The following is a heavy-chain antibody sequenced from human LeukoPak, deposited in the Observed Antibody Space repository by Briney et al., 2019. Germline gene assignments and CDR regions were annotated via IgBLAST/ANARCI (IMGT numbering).Heavy chain of an antibody. Sequence: GGSPRLSCAASGFTFSSYWMSWVRQAPGKGLEWVANIKEDGSEKYDVDAVKGRFTISRDNAKNSLYLQMNSLRAEDTAVYYCATEGYYDSREFDYWGQGTLVTVSS. D-gene: IGHD3-22*01. J-gene: IGHJ4*02. CDR1: GFTFSSYW. CDR3: ATEGYYDSREFDY. CDR2: IKEDGSEK. V-gene: IGHV3-7*04.